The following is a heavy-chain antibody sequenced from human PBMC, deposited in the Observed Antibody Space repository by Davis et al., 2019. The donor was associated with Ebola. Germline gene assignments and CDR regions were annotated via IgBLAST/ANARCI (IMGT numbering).Heavy chain of an antibody. J-gene: IGHJ4*02. V-gene: IGHV1-46*01. D-gene: IGHD6-13*01. CDR3: ARDRGMIAAAGVDY. CDR1: GYTFTSYY. Sequence: ASVKVSCKASGYTFTSYYMHWVRQAPGQGLEWMGIINPSGGSTSYAQKFQGRVTMTTDTSTSTAYMELRSLRSDDTAVYYCARDRGMIAAAGVDYWGQGTLVTVSS. CDR2: INPSGGST.